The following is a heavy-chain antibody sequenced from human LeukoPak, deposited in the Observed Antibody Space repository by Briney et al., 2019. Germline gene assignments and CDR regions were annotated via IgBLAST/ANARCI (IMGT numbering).Heavy chain of an antibody. CDR3: ARDYPPGGSYPIDY. V-gene: IGHV3-11*01. Sequence: GESLRLSCAASGFTFSDYYMSWIRQAPGKGLEWVSYISSSGSTIYYADSVKGRFTISRDNAKNSLYLQMNSLRAEDTAVYYCARDYPPGGSYPIDYWGQGTLVTVSS. CDR1: GFTFSDYY. J-gene: IGHJ4*02. CDR2: ISSSGSTI. D-gene: IGHD1-26*01.